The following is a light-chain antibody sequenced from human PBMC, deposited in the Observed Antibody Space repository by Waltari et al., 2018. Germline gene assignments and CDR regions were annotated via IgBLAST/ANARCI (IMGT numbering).Light chain of an antibody. CDR1: TGPVASAHY. J-gene: IGLJ3*02. Sequence: QTVVTQEPSLTVSPGGTVTLTCASSTGPVASAHYPSWFQQLPGQAPRALIFSSTNKESWTPARFAGSLLGGKAALTLSSVQPEDEADYYCLLHFGGDQLVFGGGTRLTVL. V-gene: IGLV7-43*01. CDR3: LLHFGGDQLV. CDR2: SST.